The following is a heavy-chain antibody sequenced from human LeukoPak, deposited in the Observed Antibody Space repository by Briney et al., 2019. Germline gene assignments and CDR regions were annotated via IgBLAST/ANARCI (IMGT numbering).Heavy chain of an antibody. V-gene: IGHV3-53*01. CDR2: IYSGGST. Sequence: PGGSLRLSCAASGFTVSSNYMSWVRQAPGKGLEWVSVIYSGGSTYYADSVKGRFTISRDNSKNTLYLQMNSLRAEDTAVYYCASLSRGDAFDIWGQGTMVTVSS. J-gene: IGHJ3*02. CDR3: ASLSRGDAFDI. D-gene: IGHD3-3*02. CDR1: GFTVSSNY.